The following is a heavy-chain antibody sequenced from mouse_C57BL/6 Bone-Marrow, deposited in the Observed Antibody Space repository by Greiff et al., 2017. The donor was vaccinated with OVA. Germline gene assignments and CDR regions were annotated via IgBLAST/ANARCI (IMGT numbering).Heavy chain of an antibody. CDR3: ARGGITGPHY. J-gene: IGHJ2*01. CDR2: ISDGGSYT. D-gene: IGHD1-1*01. Sequence: EVQLVESGGDLVKPGGSLKLSCAASGFTFSGYAMSWVRQTPEKRLEWVATISDGGSYTYHPDNVKGRFNISRDNAKNNLYLQMSHLKSEDTAMYYCARGGITGPHYWGQGTTLTVSS. CDR1: GFTFSGYA. V-gene: IGHV5-4*01.